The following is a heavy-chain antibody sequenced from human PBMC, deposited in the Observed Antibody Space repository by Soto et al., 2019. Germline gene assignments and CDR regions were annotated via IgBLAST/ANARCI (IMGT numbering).Heavy chain of an antibody. Sequence: QVQLQQWGAVLLKPSETLSLTCAVYGGSFSGYYWSWIRQPPGKGLEWIGEINHSGSTNYNPSLKSRVTISVDTSKHPFSVKLSSVTAADTAVYYCARLTCSGGSCYPYYFDYWGQGTLVTVSS. CDR3: ARLTCSGGSCYPYYFDY. CDR2: INHSGST. V-gene: IGHV4-34*01. J-gene: IGHJ4*02. D-gene: IGHD2-15*01. CDR1: GGSFSGYY.